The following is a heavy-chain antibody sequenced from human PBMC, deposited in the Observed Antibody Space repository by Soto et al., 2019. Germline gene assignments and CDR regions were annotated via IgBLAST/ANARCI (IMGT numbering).Heavy chain of an antibody. D-gene: IGHD4-17*01. CDR1: GGTFSSYA. CDR2: IIPIFGTA. V-gene: IGHV1-69*01. Sequence: QVQLVQSGAEVKKPGSSVKVSCKASGGTFSSYAISWVRQAPGQGLEWMGGIIPIFGTANYAQKFQGRVTITADESTSTADMELSSLRSEETAVYYCARGEGVYAVTPKNGMDVWCQGTTVTVSS. CDR3: ARGEGVYAVTPKNGMDV. J-gene: IGHJ6*02.